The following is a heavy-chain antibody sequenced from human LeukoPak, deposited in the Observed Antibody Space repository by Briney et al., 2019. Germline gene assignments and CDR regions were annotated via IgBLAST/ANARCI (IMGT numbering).Heavy chain of an antibody. CDR3: ATMTTVTTRIDY. Sequence: GESLKISCKGSGYIFTSYWISWVRQMPGKGLEWMGRIDPSDSYTNYSPSFQGQVTISADKSISTAYLQWSSLKASDTAMYYCATMTTVTTRIDYWGQGTLVTVSS. V-gene: IGHV5-10-1*04. CDR2: IDPSDSYT. D-gene: IGHD4-17*01. J-gene: IGHJ4*02. CDR1: GYIFTSYW.